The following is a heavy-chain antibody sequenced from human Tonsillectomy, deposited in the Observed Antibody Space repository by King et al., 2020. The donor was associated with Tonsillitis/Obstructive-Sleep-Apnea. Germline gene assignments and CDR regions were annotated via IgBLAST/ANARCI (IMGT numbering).Heavy chain of an antibody. Sequence: VQLVESGSELKKPGASVKVSCKASGYTFTSYAMNWVRQAPGQGLEWMGWINTNTGNPTYAQGFTGRFVFSLDTAVSTAYLQISSLKVEDTAVYYCASRITIFGVERLIDYWGQGTLVTVSS. CDR1: GYTFTSYA. CDR2: INTNTGNP. V-gene: IGHV7-4-1*02. D-gene: IGHD3-3*01. CDR3: ASRITIFGVERLIDY. J-gene: IGHJ4*02.